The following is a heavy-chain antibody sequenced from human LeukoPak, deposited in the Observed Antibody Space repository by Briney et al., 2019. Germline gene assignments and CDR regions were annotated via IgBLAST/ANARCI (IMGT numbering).Heavy chain of an antibody. D-gene: IGHD3-10*01. Sequence: ASVKVSCKASGYTFTTYGISWVRQAPGQGLEWMGWISGYNGNTNYAQRLQGRVTMTTDTSTSTAYVELRSLRSDDTAVFYCARDQSFGAGSYQDYWGQGTLVTVSS. CDR2: ISGYNGNT. CDR1: GYTFTTYG. V-gene: IGHV1-18*01. CDR3: ARDQSFGAGSYQDY. J-gene: IGHJ4*02.